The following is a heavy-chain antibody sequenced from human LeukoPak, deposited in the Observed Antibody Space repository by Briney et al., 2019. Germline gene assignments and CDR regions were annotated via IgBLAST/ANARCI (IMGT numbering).Heavy chain of an antibody. CDR3: ARSLVVVVPAGPGWFDP. Sequence: GGSLRLSCAASQFTFRNFWMSWVRQAPGQGLEWVASINEDATEKRYLDSVKGRFTVSRDNAKNSLYLQMDSLRVEDTAVYYCARSLVVVVPAGPGWFDPWGQGTLVTVSS. CDR2: INEDATEK. J-gene: IGHJ5*02. CDR1: QFTFRNFW. V-gene: IGHV3-7*01. D-gene: IGHD2-2*01.